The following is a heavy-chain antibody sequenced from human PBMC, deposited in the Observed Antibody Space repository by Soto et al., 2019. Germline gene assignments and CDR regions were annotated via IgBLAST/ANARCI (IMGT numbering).Heavy chain of an antibody. V-gene: IGHV3-23*01. J-gene: IGHJ4*02. D-gene: IGHD2-2*01. CDR2: ISGSGDKT. CDR1: GFTFSNDVNDA. Sequence: PGGSLRLSCAASGFTFSNDVNDAMYWVRQAPGKGLEWVSAISGSGDKTYYADSVKGRFTISKDNSKNMLYLQMNTLRAEDTAVYYCARIRLRGAYCSSSGCTDHWGQGSLVTVSS. CDR3: ARIRLRGAYCSSSGCTDH.